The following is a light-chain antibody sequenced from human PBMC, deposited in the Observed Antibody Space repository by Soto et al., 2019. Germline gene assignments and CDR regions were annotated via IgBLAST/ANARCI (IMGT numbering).Light chain of an antibody. Sequence: EIVLTQSPGTLSLSPGERATLSCRASQSVSTNYLAWYQQKPGQAPRLLIYGASNRATGIPDRFSGCGSGTDFTLTISRLEPEDFAVYYCQQYGSSGTFGQGTKVEIK. J-gene: IGKJ1*01. V-gene: IGKV3-20*01. CDR1: QSVSTNY. CDR2: GAS. CDR3: QQYGSSGT.